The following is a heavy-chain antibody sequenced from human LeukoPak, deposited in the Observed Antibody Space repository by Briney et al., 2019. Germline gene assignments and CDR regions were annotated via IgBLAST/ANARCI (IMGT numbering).Heavy chain of an antibody. V-gene: IGHV4-30-4*01. Sequence: SETLSLTCTVSGVSISSGDYYWSWIRQPPGKGLEWIGYTYYSGSTYYNPSLKSRVTISVDTSKNQFALKLSSVTAADTAVYYCARPYYYDSRIDPWGQGTRVTVSS. CDR1: GVSISSGDYY. J-gene: IGHJ5*02. CDR2: TYYSGST. D-gene: IGHD3-22*01. CDR3: ARPYYYDSRIDP.